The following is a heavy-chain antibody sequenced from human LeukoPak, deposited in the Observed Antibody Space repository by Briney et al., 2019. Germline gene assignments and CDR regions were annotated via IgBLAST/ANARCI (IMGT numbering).Heavy chain of an antibody. CDR3: ARGRGYDYGDYEAFDY. CDR2: IYSGGST. Sequence: GGSLRLSCAASGFTVSSNYMSWVRQAPGKGLEWVSVIYSGGSTYYADSVKGRFTISRDNSKNTLYLQMNSLRAEDTAVYYCARGRGYDYGDYEAFDYRGQGTLVTVSS. J-gene: IGHJ4*02. V-gene: IGHV3-53*01. CDR1: GFTVSSNY. D-gene: IGHD4-17*01.